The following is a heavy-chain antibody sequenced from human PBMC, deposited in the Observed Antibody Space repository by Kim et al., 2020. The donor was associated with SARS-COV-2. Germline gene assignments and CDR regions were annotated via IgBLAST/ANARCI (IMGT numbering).Heavy chain of an antibody. CDR2: IKQDGSEK. D-gene: IGHD3-3*01. J-gene: IGHJ4*02. Sequence: GGSLRLSCAASGFIFNSYWMSWVRQAPGKGLEWVASIKQDGSEKYYVDSVKGRFTISRDNAKNSLYLQMNSLRGEDTAVYYCAREWRYRGQGTLVTVSS. CDR1: GFIFNSYW. V-gene: IGHV3-7*03. CDR3: AREWRY.